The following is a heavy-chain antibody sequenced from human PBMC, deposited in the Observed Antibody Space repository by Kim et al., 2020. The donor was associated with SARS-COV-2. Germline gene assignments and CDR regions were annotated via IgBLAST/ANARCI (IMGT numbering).Heavy chain of an antibody. V-gene: IGHV4-31*03. J-gene: IGHJ4*02. CDR3: ARYVIYGEYYHIDN. Sequence: SETLSLTCTVSGGSISTGGYYWSWIRQHPGQGLEWTGYIYYSGSTFYNPSLRSRLSISVDTSKNQFSLKLTSVTAADTAVYYCARYVIYGEYYHIDNWGQGTLVTVSS. D-gene: IGHD4-17*01. CDR1: GGSISTGGYY. CDR2: IYYSGST.